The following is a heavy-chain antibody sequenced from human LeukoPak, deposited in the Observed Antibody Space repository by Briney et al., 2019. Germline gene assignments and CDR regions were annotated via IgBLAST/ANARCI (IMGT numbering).Heavy chain of an antibody. J-gene: IGHJ4*02. CDR2: IYSSGSN. CDR3: AREPTSGREPTSGRPLDY. D-gene: IGHD5-12*01. V-gene: IGHV4-4*07. CDR1: GGSISGYF. Sequence: TSETLSLTCTVSGGSISGYFWSWIRQPAGKGLEWIGRIYSSGSNNYNPSLKSRVTMSLDTSKNHLSLNLSSVPAADTAVYYCAREPTSGREPTSGRPLDYWGQGTLVTVSS.